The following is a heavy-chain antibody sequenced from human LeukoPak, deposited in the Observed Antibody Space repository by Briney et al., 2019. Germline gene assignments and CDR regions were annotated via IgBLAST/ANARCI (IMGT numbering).Heavy chain of an antibody. V-gene: IGHV1-2*02. J-gene: IGHJ4*02. D-gene: IGHD3-22*01. CDR3: ARALTRTYDSSGYSALLNY. CDR1: GYTFIGYY. Sequence: APVKVSCKASGYTFIGYYMHWVRQAPGQGLEWMGWINPNSGGTNYAQKFQGRVTMTRDTSISTAYMELSRLRSDDTAVYYCARALTRTYDSSGYSALLNYWGQGTLVTVSS. CDR2: INPNSGGT.